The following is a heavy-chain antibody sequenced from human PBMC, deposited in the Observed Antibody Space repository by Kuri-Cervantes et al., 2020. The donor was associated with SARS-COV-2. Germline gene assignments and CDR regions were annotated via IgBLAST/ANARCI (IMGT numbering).Heavy chain of an antibody. V-gene: IGHV2-70*11. J-gene: IGHJ3*02. CDR1: GFSLNTNGMC. D-gene: IGHD1-26*01. CDR3: ARIPYSGRAGAFDI. CDR2: IDWDDDK. Sequence: SGPTLVKPTQTLTLTCTFSGFSLNTNGMCVSWIRQPPGKALEWLARIDWDDDKYYSTSLKTRLTISKDTSKNQVVLTMTNMDPVDTATYYCARIPYSGRAGAFDIWGQGTMVTVSS.